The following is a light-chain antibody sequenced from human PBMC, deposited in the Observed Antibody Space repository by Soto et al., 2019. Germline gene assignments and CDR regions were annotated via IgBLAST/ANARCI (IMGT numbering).Light chain of an antibody. CDR2: DNS. Sequence: QSVLTQPPSVSGAPGQGVTISCTGSSSNIGAGYNVNWFQQLPGTAPKLLMYDNSNRPSGVPARFSGSKSGTSASLVITGLQAEDGADYFCQSYDSSLRGPYVFGTGTKVTVL. V-gene: IGLV1-40*01. CDR3: QSYDSSLRGPYV. J-gene: IGLJ1*01. CDR1: SSNIGAGYN.